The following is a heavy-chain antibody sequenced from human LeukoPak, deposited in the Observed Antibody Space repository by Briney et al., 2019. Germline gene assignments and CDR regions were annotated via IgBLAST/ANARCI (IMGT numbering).Heavy chain of an antibody. V-gene: IGHV3-7*04. CDR1: GFTFSSYW. J-gene: IGHJ4*02. D-gene: IGHD1-26*01. CDR2: IKHDGSEK. Sequence: GGSLRLSCAASGFTFSSYWMSWVCQAPGKGLEWVANIKHDGSEKYYVDSVKGRFTISRDNAKNSLYLQMNSLRAEDTAVYYCARETRWELFDYWGQGTLVTVSS. CDR3: ARETRWELFDY.